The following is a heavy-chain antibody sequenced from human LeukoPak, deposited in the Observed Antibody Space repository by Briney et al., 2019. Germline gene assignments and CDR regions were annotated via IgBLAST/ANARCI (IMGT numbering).Heavy chain of an antibody. D-gene: IGHD5-18*01. Sequence: GGSLRLSCAASGFTFSSYAMSWVRQAPGKGLEWVSGISGSGDSTYYADSVKGRCTISRHNSKNTLYLQMNSLRAEDTAVYYCAKDRGYSYGPPKDAFDIWGQGTMVTVSS. CDR1: GFTFSSYA. J-gene: IGHJ3*02. CDR2: ISGSGDST. CDR3: AKDRGYSYGPPKDAFDI. V-gene: IGHV3-23*01.